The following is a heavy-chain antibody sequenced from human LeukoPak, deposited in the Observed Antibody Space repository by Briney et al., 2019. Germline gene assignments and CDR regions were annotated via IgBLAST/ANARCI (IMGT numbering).Heavy chain of an antibody. CDR1: GFTVSSNY. CDR3: ARETGSAVGSTDFDY. V-gene: IGHV3-53*05. D-gene: IGHD4-17*01. Sequence: GGSLRLSCAASGFTVSSNYMSWVRQAPGKGLEWVSVIYSGGSTYYADSVKGRFTISRDNSKDTLYLQMNSLRAEDTAVYYCARETGSAVGSTDFDYWGQGTLVTVSS. J-gene: IGHJ4*02. CDR2: IYSGGST.